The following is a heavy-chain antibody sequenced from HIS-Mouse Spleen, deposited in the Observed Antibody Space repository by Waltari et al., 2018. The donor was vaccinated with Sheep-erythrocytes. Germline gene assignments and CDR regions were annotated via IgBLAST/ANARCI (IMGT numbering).Heavy chain of an antibody. V-gene: IGHV4-39*01. CDR2: IYYIGST. D-gene: IGHD3-22*01. Sequence: QLQLQESGPGLVKPSETLSLTCTVSGGSISSSSYYWGWLRQPPGKGLEWIGSIYYIGSTYYNPSLKSRVTISVDTSKNQFSLKLSSVTAADTAVYYCARLYYYDSSGYYFDYWGQGTLVTVSS. CDR1: GGSISSSSYY. CDR3: ARLYYYDSSGYYFDY. J-gene: IGHJ4*02.